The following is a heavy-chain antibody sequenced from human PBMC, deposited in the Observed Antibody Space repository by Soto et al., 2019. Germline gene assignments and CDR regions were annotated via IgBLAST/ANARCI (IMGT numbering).Heavy chain of an antibody. J-gene: IGHJ5*02. V-gene: IGHV4-34*01. CDR3: ARVPTP. CDR1: GGSFSGYY. Sequence: PSETLSLTCAVYGGSFSGYYWTWIRQHPGTGLEWIGEINYSGSTNYNPSLKSRVTISVDTSKNQFSLKLSSLTAADTAVYYCARVPTPWGQGTLVTVSS. D-gene: IGHD4-4*01. CDR2: INYSGST.